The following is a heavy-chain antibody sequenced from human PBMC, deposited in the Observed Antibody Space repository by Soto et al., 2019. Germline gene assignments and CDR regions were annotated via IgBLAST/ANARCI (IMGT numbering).Heavy chain of an antibody. CDR1: GFTFSSYV. Sequence: QVQLVESGGGVVQPGWSLRLSCAASGFTFSSYVMHWVRQAPGKGLEWVAVISYDGNNKYYADSVKGRFTISRDNSTNTLYLQMNSLGAEDTAVYYCARAGCDGGRCYTLVGLRYGMDVWGQGTTVTVSS. D-gene: IGHD2-15*01. CDR2: ISYDGNNK. J-gene: IGHJ6*02. V-gene: IGHV3-30-3*01. CDR3: ARAGCDGGRCYTLVGLRYGMDV.